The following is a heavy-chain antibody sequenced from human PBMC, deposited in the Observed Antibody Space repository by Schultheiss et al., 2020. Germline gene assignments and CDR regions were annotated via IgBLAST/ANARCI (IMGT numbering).Heavy chain of an antibody. CDR3: ASMGTELVP. Sequence: ESLKISCAASGFTFSSYAMSWVRQAPGKGLEWIGEIYHSGSTNYNPSLKSRVTISVDKSKNQFSLKLSSVTAADTAVYYCASMGTELVPWGQGTLVTVSS. J-gene: IGHJ5*02. D-gene: IGHD5-18*01. V-gene: IGHV4-34*01. CDR2: IYHSGST. CDR1: GFTFSSYA.